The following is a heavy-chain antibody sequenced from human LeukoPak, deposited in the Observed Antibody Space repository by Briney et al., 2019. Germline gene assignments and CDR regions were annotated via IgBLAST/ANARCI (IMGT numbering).Heavy chain of an antibody. CDR3: ARDVVVVAANWFDP. CDR1: GGTFSSYA. D-gene: IGHD2-15*01. J-gene: IGHJ5*02. Sequence: GASVKVSCKASGGTFSSYAISWVRQAPGQGLEWMGRIIPIFGTANYAQKFQGRVAITTDESTSTAYMELSSLRSEDTAVYYCARDVVVVAANWFDPWGQGTLVTVSS. V-gene: IGHV1-69*05. CDR2: IIPIFGTA.